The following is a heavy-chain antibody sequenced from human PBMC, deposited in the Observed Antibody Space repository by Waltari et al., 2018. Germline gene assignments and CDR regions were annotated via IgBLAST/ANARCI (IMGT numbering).Heavy chain of an antibody. Sequence: QVQLQESGPGLVKPSETLSLTCAVSGYSISSGYYWGWIRQPPGKGLEWIGSIYHSGSTYYNPSLKSRVTISVDTSKNQFSLKLSSVTAADTAVYYCARQDYYDSSGYYRKTPSFDYWGQGTLVTVSS. V-gene: IGHV4-38-2*01. D-gene: IGHD3-22*01. CDR1: GYSISSGYY. CDR3: ARQDYYDSSGYYRKTPSFDY. CDR2: IYHSGST. J-gene: IGHJ4*02.